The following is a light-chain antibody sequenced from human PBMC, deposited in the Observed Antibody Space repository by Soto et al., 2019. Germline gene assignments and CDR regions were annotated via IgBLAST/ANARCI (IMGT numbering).Light chain of an antibody. V-gene: IGLV1-40*01. CDR3: QSYDNSLSTLV. Sequence: QSVLTQPPSVSGAPGQRVTISCTGGTSHIGAGYDVHWYQQLPGTAPKLLIYGNSNRPSGVPERFSGSKSGTSATLAITGLQAEDEADYYCQSYDNSLSTLVFGGGTKLTVL. J-gene: IGLJ2*01. CDR2: GNS. CDR1: TSHIGAGYD.